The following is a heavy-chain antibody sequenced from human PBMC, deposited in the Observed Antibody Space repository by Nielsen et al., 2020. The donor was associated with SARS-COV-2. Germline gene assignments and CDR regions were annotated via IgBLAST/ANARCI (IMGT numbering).Heavy chain of an antibody. V-gene: IGHV3-9*01. CDR3: AKGRRGVISYGMDV. Sequence: GGSLRLSCAASGFTFDDYAMHWVRQAPGKGLEWVSGISWNSGSIGYADSVKGRFTISRDNAKNSLYLQMNSLRAEDTALYYCAKGRRGVISYGMDVWGQGTTVTVSS. J-gene: IGHJ6*02. CDR1: GFTFDDYA. CDR2: ISWNSGSI. D-gene: IGHD3-16*02.